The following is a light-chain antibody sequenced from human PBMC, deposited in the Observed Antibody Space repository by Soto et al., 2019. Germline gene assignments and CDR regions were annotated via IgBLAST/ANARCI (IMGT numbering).Light chain of an antibody. CDR2: DVS. J-gene: IGLJ2*01. Sequence: QSALTQPASVSGSPGQSITISCTGTSSDVGAYNYVSWYQHRPGKAPKLMIYDVSNRPSGVSNRFSGSKSGNTASLTISGLQAEYEADYYCSSYTSSSTLGVVFGGGTKLTVL. CDR1: SSDVGAYNY. CDR3: SSYTSSSTLGVV. V-gene: IGLV2-14*03.